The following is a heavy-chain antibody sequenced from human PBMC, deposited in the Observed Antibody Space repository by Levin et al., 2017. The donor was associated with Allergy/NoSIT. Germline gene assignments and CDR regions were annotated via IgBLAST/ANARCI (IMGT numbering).Heavy chain of an antibody. D-gene: IGHD6-13*01. CDR1: GFTFSSYA. CDR3: AKDRIAAAGTDAFDI. V-gene: IGHV3-23*01. J-gene: IGHJ3*02. Sequence: GESLKISCAASGFTFSSYAMSWVRQAPGKGLEWVSAISGSGGSTYYADSVKGRFTISRDNSKNTLYLQMNSLRAEDTAVYSCAKDRIAAAGTDAFDIWGQGTMVTVSS. CDR2: ISGSGGST.